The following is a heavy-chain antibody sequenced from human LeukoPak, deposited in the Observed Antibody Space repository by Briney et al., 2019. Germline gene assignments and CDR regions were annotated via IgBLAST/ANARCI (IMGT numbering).Heavy chain of an antibody. V-gene: IGHV3-30-3*02. CDR1: GGTFSSYA. CDR2: ISYDGSNK. CDR3: AKSKPPREYCSATSCFAGFGAFDI. Sequence: SCKASGGTFSSYAMHWVRQAPGKGLEWVAVISYDGSNKYYADSVKGRFTISRDNSKNTLYLQMNSLRAEDTAVYYCAKSKPPREYCSATSCFAGFGAFDIWGQGTMVTVSS. D-gene: IGHD2-2*01. J-gene: IGHJ3*02.